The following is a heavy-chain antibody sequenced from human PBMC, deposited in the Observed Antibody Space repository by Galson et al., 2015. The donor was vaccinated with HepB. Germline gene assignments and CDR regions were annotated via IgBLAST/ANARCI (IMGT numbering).Heavy chain of an antibody. CDR3: AKIPHMYYYDSSGYYHGDYFDY. CDR2: IRYDGSNK. D-gene: IGHD3-22*01. Sequence: SLRLSCAASGFTFSSYGMHWVRQAPGKGLEWVAFIRYDGSNKYYADSVKGRFTISRDNSKNTLYLQMNSLRAEDTAVYYCAKIPHMYYYDSSGYYHGDYFDYWGQGTLVTVSS. CDR1: GFTFSSYG. V-gene: IGHV3-30*02. J-gene: IGHJ4*02.